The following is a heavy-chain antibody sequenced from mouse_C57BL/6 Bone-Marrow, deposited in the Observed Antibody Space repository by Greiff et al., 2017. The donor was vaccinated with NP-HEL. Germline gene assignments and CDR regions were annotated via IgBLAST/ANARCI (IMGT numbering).Heavy chain of an antibody. Sequence: EVKLVESEGGLVQPGSSMKLSCTASGFTFSDYYMAWVRQVPEKGLEWVANINYDGSSTYYMDSLKSRFIISRDNAKNILYLQMSSLKSEDTATYYCARDRRLWSANWYFDVWGTGTTVTVSS. CDR3: ARDRRLWSANWYFDV. CDR1: GFTFSDYY. CDR2: INYDGSST. D-gene: IGHD1-1*02. V-gene: IGHV5-16*01. J-gene: IGHJ1*03.